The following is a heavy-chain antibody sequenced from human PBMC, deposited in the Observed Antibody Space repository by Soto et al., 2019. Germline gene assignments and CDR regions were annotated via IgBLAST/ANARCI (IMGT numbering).Heavy chain of an antibody. CDR2: INPNSGGT. Sequence: QVQLVQSGAEVKKPGASVKVSSKASGYTFTGYYMHWVRQAPGQGLEWMGWINPNSGGTNYAQKFQGRVTMTRDTSISTAYMELSRLRSDDTAVYYCARGLVVPAAIHSHFDYWGQGTLVTVSS. CDR3: ARGLVVPAAIHSHFDY. CDR1: GYTFTGYY. V-gene: IGHV1-2*02. J-gene: IGHJ4*02. D-gene: IGHD2-2*02.